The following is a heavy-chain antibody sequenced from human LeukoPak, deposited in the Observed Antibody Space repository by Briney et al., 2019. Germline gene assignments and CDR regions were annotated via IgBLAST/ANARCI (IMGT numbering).Heavy chain of an antibody. CDR1: GFTFSSYA. J-gene: IGHJ4*02. Sequence: GGSLRLSCAASGFTFSSYAMSWVRQAPGKGLEWVSAISGSGGSTYYADSVKGRFTISRDNSKNTLYLQMNSLRAEDTAVYYCAKGHKVLRYFDWFTFDYWGQGTLVTVSS. CDR2: ISGSGGST. CDR3: AKGHKVLRYFDWFTFDY. D-gene: IGHD3-9*01. V-gene: IGHV3-23*01.